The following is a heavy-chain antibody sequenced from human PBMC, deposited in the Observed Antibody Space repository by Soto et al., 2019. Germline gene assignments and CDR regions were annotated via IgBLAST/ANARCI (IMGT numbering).Heavy chain of an antibody. J-gene: IGHJ5*02. Sequence: ASVKVSCKASGYTFINYDISWVRQATGQGLEWMGWMNPGSGKTGYANKFQGRVTMTRDASTSTAHLELSSLTSEDTAVYYCARMESSGTLNCFDPWGQGTLVTVSS. CDR3: ARMESSGTLNCFDP. V-gene: IGHV1-8*02. D-gene: IGHD1-1*01. CDR2: MNPGSGKT. CDR1: GYTFINYD.